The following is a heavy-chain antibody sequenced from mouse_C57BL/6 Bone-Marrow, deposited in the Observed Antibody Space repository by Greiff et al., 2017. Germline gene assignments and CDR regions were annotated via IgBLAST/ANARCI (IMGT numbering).Heavy chain of an antibody. V-gene: IGHV5-16*01. CDR3: ARDPMITTNWYFDV. J-gene: IGHJ1*03. CDR2: INYDGSST. Sequence: EVQVVESEGGLVQPGSSMKLSCTASGFTFSDYYMAWVRQVPEKGLEWVANINYDGSSTYYLDSLKSRFIISRDNAKNILYLQMSSLKSEDTATYYCARDPMITTNWYFDVWGTGTTVTVSS. CDR1: GFTFSDYY. D-gene: IGHD2-4*01.